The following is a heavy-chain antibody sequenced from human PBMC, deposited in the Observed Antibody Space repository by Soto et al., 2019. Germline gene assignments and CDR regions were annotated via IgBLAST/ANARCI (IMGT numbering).Heavy chain of an antibody. J-gene: IGHJ5*02. CDR2: ISSSGGSR. D-gene: IGHD1-1*01. V-gene: IGHV3-23*01. Sequence: EEQVSESGGGLVQAGGYLRLSCAASGFSFNTFAMSWIRQAPGKGLEWVSHISSSGGSRDYADSVRGRFFISRDNSKNVLFLQMNSLRVDDTATYSCATAPPSPWTANWVDPWGKGTLVTVAA. CDR3: ATAPPSPWTANWVDP. CDR1: GFSFNTFA.